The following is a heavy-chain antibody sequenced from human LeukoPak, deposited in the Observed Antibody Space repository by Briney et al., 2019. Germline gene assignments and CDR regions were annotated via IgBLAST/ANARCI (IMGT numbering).Heavy chain of an antibody. CDR1: GGSISSSSYY. J-gene: IGHJ6*03. Sequence: SETLSLTCTVSGGSISSSSYYWGWIRQPPGKGLEWIGSIYYTGNTYYNPSLKSRVTISVDTSKNQFSLKLSSMTAADTALYYCARSYSSKTYYMDVWGKGTTVTVSS. D-gene: IGHD6-13*01. CDR3: ARSYSSKTYYMDV. CDR2: IYYTGNT. V-gene: IGHV4-39*07.